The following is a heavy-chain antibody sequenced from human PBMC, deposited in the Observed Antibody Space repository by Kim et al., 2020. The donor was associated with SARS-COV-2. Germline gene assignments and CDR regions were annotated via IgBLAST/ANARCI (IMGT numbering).Heavy chain of an antibody. CDR3: VRYGYNPFSVDP. Sequence: SETLSLTCTVSGGSISSSSSYWGWIRQPPGKGLEWIGSMSYSGSTYYNSSLKSRVTISVDTSKNQFSLRLTSVSASDTAVYYCVRYGYNPFSVDPWGQGTLVTVSS. CDR2: MSYSGST. CDR1: GGSISSSSSY. D-gene: IGHD6-25*01. J-gene: IGHJ5*02. V-gene: IGHV4-39*01.